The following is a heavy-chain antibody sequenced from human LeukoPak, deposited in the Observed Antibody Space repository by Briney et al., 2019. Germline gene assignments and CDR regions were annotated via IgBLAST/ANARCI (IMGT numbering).Heavy chain of an antibody. V-gene: IGHV1-69*06. CDR2: IIPIFGTA. J-gene: IGHJ5*02. CDR1: GGTFSSYA. D-gene: IGHD3-3*01. CDR3: ARSGVPTYYDFWMGLYNWFDP. Sequence: GSSVKVSCKASGGTFSSYAISWVRQAPGQGLEWMGGIIPIFGTANYAQKFQGRVTITADKSTSTAYMELSSLRSEDTAVYYCARSGVPTYYDFWMGLYNWFDPWGQGTLVTVSS.